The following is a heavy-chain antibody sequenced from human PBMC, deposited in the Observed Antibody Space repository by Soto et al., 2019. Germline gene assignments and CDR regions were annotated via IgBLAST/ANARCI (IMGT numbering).Heavy chain of an antibody. CDR3: AREGVYYDSSGYYPYYYGMDV. CDR1: GFTFGSYS. V-gene: IGHV3-48*01. D-gene: IGHD3-22*01. Sequence: GGSLRLSCAASGFTFGSYSVNWVRQAPGKGLEWVSYISSSSSTIYYADSVKGRFTISRDNAKNSLYLQMNSLRAEDTAVYYCAREGVYYDSSGYYPYYYGMDVWGQGTTVTVSS. J-gene: IGHJ6*02. CDR2: ISSSSSTI.